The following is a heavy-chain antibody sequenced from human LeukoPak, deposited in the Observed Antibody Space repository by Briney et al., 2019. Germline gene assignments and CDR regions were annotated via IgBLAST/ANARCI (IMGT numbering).Heavy chain of an antibody. J-gene: IGHJ6*03. CDR2: IYYSGNT. D-gene: IGHD6-25*01. V-gene: IGHV4-39*07. CDR3: AKDFSSASYTYYYYYMDV. CDR1: GGSITTTTYY. Sequence: NTSETLSLTCTVSGGSITTTTYYWGWIRQPPGKGLEWIGSIYYSGNTYYNPSLKSLVTISLDTSMNQFSLKVSSVTAADTAIYYCAKDFSSASYTYYYYYMDVWGKGTTVTVSS.